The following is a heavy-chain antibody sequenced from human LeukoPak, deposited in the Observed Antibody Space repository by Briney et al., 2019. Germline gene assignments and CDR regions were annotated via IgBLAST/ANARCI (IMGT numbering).Heavy chain of an antibody. CDR1: GYTFTSYY. Sequence: ASVKVSCKASGYTFTSYYMHWVRQAPGQGLEWMGIINPSGGSTSYAQKFQGRVTMTRDTSTSTVYMELSSLRSEDTAVYYCAREESGYYNPSGYYYGMDVWGQGTTVTVSS. V-gene: IGHV1-46*01. CDR3: AREESGYYNPSGYYYGMDV. J-gene: IGHJ6*02. CDR2: INPSGGST. D-gene: IGHD3-3*01.